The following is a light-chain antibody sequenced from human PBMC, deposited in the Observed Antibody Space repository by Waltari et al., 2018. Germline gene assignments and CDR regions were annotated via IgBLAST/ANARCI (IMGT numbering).Light chain of an antibody. CDR1: STAFGGSNN. CDR3: SSYTSSSTA. V-gene: IGLV2-14*03. J-gene: IGLJ1*01. Sequence: QSALPPPASASGSPGQAITISCTATSTAFGGSNNASWYQQPPRKAPKLMFYDVSNRPSGVSNRFSGSKSGNTASLTISGLQAEDEADYYCSSYTSSSTAFGTGTKVTVL. CDR2: DVS.